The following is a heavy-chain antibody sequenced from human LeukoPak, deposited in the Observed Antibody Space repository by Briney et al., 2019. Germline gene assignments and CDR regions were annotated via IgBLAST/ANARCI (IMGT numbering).Heavy chain of an antibody. J-gene: IGHJ4*02. Sequence: GASVKVSCKASGYTFTGYYMHWVRQAPGQGLEWMGWINPKSGGSNCAQKFQVRVTMTRDTSISTAYMELNSLISDDTAVYYCARGSAAEVDYWGQGTLLTVSS. CDR2: INPKSGGS. CDR1: GYTFTGYY. V-gene: IGHV1-2*02. CDR3: ARGSAAEVDY. D-gene: IGHD6-13*01.